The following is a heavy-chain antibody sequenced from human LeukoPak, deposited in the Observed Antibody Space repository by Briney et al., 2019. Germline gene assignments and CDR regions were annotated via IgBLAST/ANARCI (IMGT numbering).Heavy chain of an antibody. Sequence: SETLSLTCTVSGGSISSYYWNWIRQHPGKGLEWIGYIYNSGTTYYNPSLESRVTISGDTSKNQFSLKLSSVTAADTAVYYCARTAGWSYGFDYWGQGTLVTVSS. J-gene: IGHJ4*02. CDR3: ARTAGWSYGFDY. V-gene: IGHV4-59*06. CDR1: GGSISSYY. CDR2: IYNSGTT. D-gene: IGHD3-16*01.